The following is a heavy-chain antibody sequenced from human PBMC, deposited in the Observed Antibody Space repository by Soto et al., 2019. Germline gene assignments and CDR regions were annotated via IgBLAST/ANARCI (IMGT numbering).Heavy chain of an antibody. CDR3: AGERVAPSYFDY. J-gene: IGHJ4*02. CDR1: DDSINSDKYY. V-gene: IGHV4-39*07. Sequence: SETLSLTCSVSDDSINSDKYYWGWIRQPPGKGLEWIGSIYYSGSTNYNPSLKSRVTISVDTSKNQFSLKLSSVTAADTAVYYCAGERVAPSYFDYWGQGTLVTVSS. D-gene: IGHD5-12*01. CDR2: IYYSGST.